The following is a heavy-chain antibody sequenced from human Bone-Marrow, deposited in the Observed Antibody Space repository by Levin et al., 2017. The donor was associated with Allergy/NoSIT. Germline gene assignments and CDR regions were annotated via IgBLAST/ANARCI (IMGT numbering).Heavy chain of an antibody. CDR2: ISASNGNR. CDR3: ATTAEWDYYMDV. CDR1: DYTFTNYG. Sequence: GESLKISCRTSDYTFTNYGFTWVRQAPGRGLEWMGWISASNGNRNYAQNFQGRVTMTTDTSTSTAYMELRSLRSDDTAVYYCATTAEWDYYMDVWGRGTTVTVTS. V-gene: IGHV1-18*01. D-gene: IGHD2-8*01. J-gene: IGHJ6*03.